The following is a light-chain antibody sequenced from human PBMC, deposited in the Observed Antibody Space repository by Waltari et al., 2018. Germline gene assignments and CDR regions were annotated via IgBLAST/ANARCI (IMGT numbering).Light chain of an antibody. J-gene: IGLJ3*02. CDR3: AAWDDSLSGPV. CDR2: YDD. CDR1: SSNIGNNA. Sequence: QSVLTQPPSVSEAPRQRVTISCSGSSSNIGNNAVNWYQQLPGKAPKLLIYYDDLLPSGVSDRFSGSKSGTSASLVISGLQSEDEADYYCAAWDDSLSGPVFGGGTKLTVL. V-gene: IGLV1-36*01.